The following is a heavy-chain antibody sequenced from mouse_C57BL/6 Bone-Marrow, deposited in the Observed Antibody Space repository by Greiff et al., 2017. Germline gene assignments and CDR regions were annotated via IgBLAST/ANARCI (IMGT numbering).Heavy chain of an antibody. J-gene: IGHJ2*01. V-gene: IGHV1-62-3*01. CDR3: AREVVTTGDY. D-gene: IGHD2-2*01. CDR2: IDPTSGGT. Sequence: QVQLQQPGAELVKPGASVKLSCKASGYTFTSYWMHWVKQRPGRGLEWIGRIDPTSGGTNYNEKFKSKATLTVDTSSSTAYMQLSSLTSEDSAVYYCAREVVTTGDYWGQGTTLTVSS. CDR1: GYTFTSYW.